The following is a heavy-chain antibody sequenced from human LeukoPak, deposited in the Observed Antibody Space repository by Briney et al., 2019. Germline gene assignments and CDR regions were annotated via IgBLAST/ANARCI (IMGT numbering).Heavy chain of an antibody. CDR1: GFTFSSYL. CDR2: IKKGGSEK. J-gene: IGHJ4*02. V-gene: IGHV3-7*01. D-gene: IGHD6-19*01. Sequence: GGSLRLSCAASGFTFSSYLMIWVRPAPGKGREWVANIKKGGSEKYYVDFVMGRVTISRDMDKNSLYLQMNGLRAEDTAVYYCARGGFRQWSDYWGQGTLVTVSS. CDR3: ARGGFRQWSDY.